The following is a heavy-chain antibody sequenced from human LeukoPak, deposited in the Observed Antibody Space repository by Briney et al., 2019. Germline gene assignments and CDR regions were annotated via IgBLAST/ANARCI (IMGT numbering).Heavy chain of an antibody. J-gene: IGHJ4*02. CDR2: INPNSGGT. Sequence: ASVKVSCKASGYTFAGYYMHWVRQAPGQGLEWMGWINPNSGGTNYAQKFQGRVTMTRDTSISTAYMELSRLRSDDTAVYYCARVRGYYYDSSGYLYYFDYWGQGTLVTVSS. CDR3: ARVRGYYYDSSGYLYYFDY. V-gene: IGHV1-2*02. D-gene: IGHD3-22*01. CDR1: GYTFAGYY.